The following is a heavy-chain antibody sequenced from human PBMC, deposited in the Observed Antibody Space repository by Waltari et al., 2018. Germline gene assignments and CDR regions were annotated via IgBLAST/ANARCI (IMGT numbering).Heavy chain of an antibody. D-gene: IGHD2-8*01. CDR3: ARDRGYCTNGVCYYYYMDV. CDR1: GFTFSSYS. CDR2: IGSSSSYI. J-gene: IGHJ6*03. Sequence: EVQLVESGGGLVKPGGSLRLSCAASGFTFSSYSMNWVRQAQGKGLEWVSSIGSSSSYIYYPDSVKGRFAISRDNAKNSLYLQMNSLRAEDTAVYYCARDRGYCTNGVCYYYYMDVWGKGTTVTVSS. V-gene: IGHV3-21*01.